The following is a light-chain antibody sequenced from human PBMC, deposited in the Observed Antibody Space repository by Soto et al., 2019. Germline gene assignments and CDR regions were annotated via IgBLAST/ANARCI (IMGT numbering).Light chain of an antibody. Sequence: QSVLTQPPSVSAAPGQRVTISCSGSRSNIANNYVSWYQRLPGTGPKLLIYEDNKRPSGIPDRFSASKSGTSATLGITGLQTGDEGDYYCGTWDRSPSVGVFGGGTKVTVL. V-gene: IGLV1-51*01. CDR3: GTWDRSPSVGV. CDR1: RSNIANNY. CDR2: EDN. J-gene: IGLJ2*01.